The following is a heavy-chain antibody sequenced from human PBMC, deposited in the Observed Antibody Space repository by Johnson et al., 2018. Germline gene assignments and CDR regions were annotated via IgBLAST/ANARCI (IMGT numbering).Heavy chain of an antibody. CDR2: IWYDGSKI. J-gene: IGHJ3*01. Sequence: QVQLQQWGGGVVQPGTSLRLSCTASGVTFTSYTWHWVRQAPGQGLEWVGVIWYDGSKIFYADSVKGRFTISRDNSNNTLSLQMGSLWAEDTACYYCAKAYCSGLSCYSMNRGDAFAVWGPGTVVTVSS. CDR3: AKAYCSGLSCYSMNRGDAFAV. V-gene: IGHV3-33*06. CDR1: GVTFTSYT. D-gene: IGHD2-15*01.